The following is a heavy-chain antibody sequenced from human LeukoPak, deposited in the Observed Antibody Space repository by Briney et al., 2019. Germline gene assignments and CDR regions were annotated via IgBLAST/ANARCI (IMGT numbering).Heavy chain of an antibody. J-gene: IGHJ4*02. CDR1: GYTFTSYG. CDR2: ISAYNGNT. D-gene: IGHD4-23*01. CDR3: ARWPVVTPEDY. V-gene: IGHV1-18*01. Sequence: EASVKVSCKASGYTFTSYGISWVRQAPGQGLEWKGWISAYNGNTNYAQKPQGRVTMTTDTSTSTAYMELRSLRSDDTAVYYCARWPVVTPEDYWGQGTLVTVSS.